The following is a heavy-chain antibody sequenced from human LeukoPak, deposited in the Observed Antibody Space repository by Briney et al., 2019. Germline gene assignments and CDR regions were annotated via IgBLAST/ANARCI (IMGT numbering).Heavy chain of an antibody. J-gene: IGHJ4*02. D-gene: IGHD3-10*01. Sequence: PSQTLSLTCTVSGGSISSGGHYWIWIRQHPGRGLEWIGYIYYSGSTYYNPSLKSRVTISIDTSKNQFSLNLSSVTAADTAVYYCAVVRGIGEVMFDYWGQGILVTVCS. V-gene: IGHV4-31*03. CDR3: AVVRGIGEVMFDY. CDR1: GGSISSGGHY. CDR2: IYYSGST.